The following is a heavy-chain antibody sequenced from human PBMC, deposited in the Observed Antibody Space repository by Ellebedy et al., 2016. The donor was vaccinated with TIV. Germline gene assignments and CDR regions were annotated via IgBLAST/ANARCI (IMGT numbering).Heavy chain of an antibody. CDR1: GFSLSATGLC. CDR2: IDWDDDK. D-gene: IGHD3-10*01. J-gene: IGHJ4*02. V-gene: IGHV2-70*11. Sequence: SGPTLVKPTQTLTLTCTFSGFSLSATGLCVSWIRQSPGKALEWLARIDWDDDKYYSTSLKTRLTISKDPSKNQVVLTMTNMDPVDTTTYYCARVGLSRFGESPFDYWGQGTLVTVSS. CDR3: ARVGLSRFGESPFDY.